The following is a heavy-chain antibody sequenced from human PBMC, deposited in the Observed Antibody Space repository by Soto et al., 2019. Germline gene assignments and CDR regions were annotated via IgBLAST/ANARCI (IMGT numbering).Heavy chain of an antibody. V-gene: IGHV4-4*02. J-gene: IGHJ4*02. Sequence: SQTLSLTCAVSGGSISSSNWWSWVRQTPGKGLVWIGEIYHSGSTNYNPSLKSRVTISVDKSKNQFSLELSSVTAADTAVYYCARSGGSWYYFDDGGQGTLVTVSA. CDR1: GGSISSSNW. CDR2: IYHSGST. CDR3: ARSGGSWYYFDD. D-gene: IGHD6-13*01.